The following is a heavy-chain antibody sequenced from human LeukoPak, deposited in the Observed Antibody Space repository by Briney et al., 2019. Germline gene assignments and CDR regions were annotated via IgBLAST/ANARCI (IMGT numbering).Heavy chain of an antibody. Sequence: GGSLRLSCAASGFTFSSYAMSWVRQAPGKGLEWVSAISGSGTNTDYADSVKGRFTISRDNSKNTLYLQMNSLRAEDTALYYCAKDNSYMDVWGKGTTVTVSS. CDR3: AKDNSYMDV. CDR2: ISGSGTNT. V-gene: IGHV3-23*01. CDR1: GFTFSSYA. J-gene: IGHJ6*03.